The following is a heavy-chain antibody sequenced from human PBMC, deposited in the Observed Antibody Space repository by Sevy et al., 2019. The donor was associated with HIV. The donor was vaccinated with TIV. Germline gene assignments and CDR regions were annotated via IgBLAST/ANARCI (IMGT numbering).Heavy chain of an antibody. CDR1: GASISSGVYS. J-gene: IGHJ3*01. Sequence: SETLSLTCAVSGASISSGVYSWNWIRQPPGKGLEWIGYIYHSGNTYYTPSLTSLVTLSVDRSNNQFSLKMRSVTAADTAVYYCASDGGTMTPPGCLDFWGQGIMVTVSS. CDR3: ASDGGTMTPPGCLDF. V-gene: IGHV4-30-2*01. D-gene: IGHD3-16*01. CDR2: IYHSGNT.